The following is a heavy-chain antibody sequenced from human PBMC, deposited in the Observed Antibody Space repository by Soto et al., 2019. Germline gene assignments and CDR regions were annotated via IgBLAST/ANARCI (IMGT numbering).Heavy chain of an antibody. CDR1: GASITGSSY. CDR2: IYYSGST. J-gene: IGHJ4*02. V-gene: IGHV4-61*10. CDR3: ASDLYYGYFDY. D-gene: IGHD3-16*01. Sequence: PSETLSLTCTVSGASITGSSYWSWIRQPAGKGLEWIGYIYYSGSTNYNPSLKSRVTISVDTSKNQFSLKLSSVTAADTAVYYCASDLYYGYFDYCGQGTLVTVSS.